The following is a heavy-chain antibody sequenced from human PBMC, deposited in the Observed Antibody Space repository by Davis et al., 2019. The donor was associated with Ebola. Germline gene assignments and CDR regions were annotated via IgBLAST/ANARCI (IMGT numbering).Heavy chain of an antibody. J-gene: IGHJ4*02. CDR1: GGSMSSYY. CDR3: ASGTYSFDD. Sequence: PSETLSPTCTVPGGSMSSYYWSWTRQPPGKGLEWIGFIYDSGSTNYNPSLKSRVTISVDTSKNQLSLKLCAVTAADTAVYYCASGTYSFDDWGQGTLVTVSS. D-gene: IGHD1-26*01. CDR2: IYDSGST. V-gene: IGHV4-59*08.